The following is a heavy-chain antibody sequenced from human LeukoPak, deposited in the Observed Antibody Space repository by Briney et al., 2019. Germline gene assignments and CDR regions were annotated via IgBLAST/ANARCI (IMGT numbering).Heavy chain of an antibody. CDR2: ISAYNGNT. D-gene: IGHD6-13*01. J-gene: IGHJ6*02. Sequence: ASVKVSCKASGYTFTSYGISWVRQAPRQGLEWMGWISAYNGNTNYAQNLQGRVTMTTDTSTSTAYMELRSLRSDDTAVYYCARVQTAGSEYGMDVWGQGTTVTVSS. CDR1: GYTFTSYG. CDR3: ARVQTAGSEYGMDV. V-gene: IGHV1-18*01.